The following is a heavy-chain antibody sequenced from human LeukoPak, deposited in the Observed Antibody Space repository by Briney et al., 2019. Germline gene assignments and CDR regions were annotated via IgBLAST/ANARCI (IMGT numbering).Heavy chain of an antibody. V-gene: IGHV1-69*04. CDR1: GGTFSSYT. D-gene: IGHD3-22*01. CDR3: AREGYYDSRARADWFDP. J-gene: IGHJ5*02. Sequence: ASVKVPCKGSGGTFSSYTISWVRQAPGQGLEWMGRIIPILGIANYAQKFQGRVTITADKSTSTAYMELSSLRSEDTAVYYCAREGYYDSRARADWFDPWGQGTLVTVSS. CDR2: IIPILGIA.